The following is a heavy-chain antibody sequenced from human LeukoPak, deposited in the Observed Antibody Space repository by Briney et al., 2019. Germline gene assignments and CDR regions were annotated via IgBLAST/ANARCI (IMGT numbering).Heavy chain of an antibody. D-gene: IGHD1-26*01. CDR1: GYTFTGNY. J-gene: IGHJ4*02. V-gene: IGHV1-2*02. CDR3: ARESIVGATTLDY. CDR2: INPNSGGT. Sequence: ASVKVPCKASGYTFTGNYMHWVRQAPGQGLEWMGWINPNSGGTNYAQKFQGRVTMTRDTSISTAYMELSRLRSDDTAVYYCARESIVGATTLDYWGQGTLVTVSS.